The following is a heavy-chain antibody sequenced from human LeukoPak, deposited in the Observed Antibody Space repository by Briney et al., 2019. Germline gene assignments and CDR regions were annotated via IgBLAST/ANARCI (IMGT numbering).Heavy chain of an antibody. CDR1: GFTFSSYS. CDR3: AKDRDYYGMDV. V-gene: IGHV3-9*01. CDR2: ISWNSGSI. J-gene: IGHJ6*02. Sequence: GGSLRLSCTASGFTFSSYSMNWVRQAPGKGLEWDSGISWNSGSIGYADSVKGRFTISRDNAKNSLYLQMNSLRAEDTALYYCAKDRDYYGMDVWGQGTTVTVSS.